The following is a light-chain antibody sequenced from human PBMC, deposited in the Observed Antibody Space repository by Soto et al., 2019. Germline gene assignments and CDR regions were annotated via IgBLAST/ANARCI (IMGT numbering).Light chain of an antibody. V-gene: IGKV1-12*01. Sequence: DLQMTQSPSSVSASVGDRVTITCRASQGISRYLAWYQHKPGKAPKLLIYTASSLLSGVPSRFSGSGSGTDFTLTINSLQPEDFATYYCQQTNSFPYTFGQGTKLDI. CDR2: TAS. CDR1: QGISRY. J-gene: IGKJ2*01. CDR3: QQTNSFPYT.